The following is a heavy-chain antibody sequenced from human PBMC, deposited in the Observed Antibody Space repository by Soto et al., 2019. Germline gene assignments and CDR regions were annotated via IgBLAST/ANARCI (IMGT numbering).Heavy chain of an antibody. J-gene: IGHJ4*02. CDR1: GGSISSGAYY. CDR2: IYYSGST. V-gene: IGHV4-31*03. D-gene: IGHD4-4*01. CDR3: ARDRDSNFHSFDY. Sequence: QVQLQESGPGLVKPSQTPSLTCTVSGGSISSGAYYWSWIRQHPGKGLEWIGYIYYSGSTYYNPSLKSRVSISVDTSENRLSLTLSSVTAADTAVYYCARDRDSNFHSFDYWGQGTLVTVSS.